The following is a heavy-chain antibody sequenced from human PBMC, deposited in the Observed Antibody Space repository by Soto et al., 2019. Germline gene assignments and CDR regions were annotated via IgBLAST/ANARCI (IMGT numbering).Heavy chain of an antibody. J-gene: IGHJ3*02. D-gene: IGHD3-22*01. CDR1: GGSISSGDYY. V-gene: IGHV4-30-2*01. Sequence: SETLSLTCTVSGGSISSGDYYWSWVRQHPGKGLEWIGYIYHSGSTYYNPSLKSRVTISVDRSKNQFSLKLSSVTAADTAVYYCARSGSSYYYDSSGHSRAFDIWGQGTMVTVSS. CDR2: IYHSGST. CDR3: ARSGSSYYYDSSGHSRAFDI.